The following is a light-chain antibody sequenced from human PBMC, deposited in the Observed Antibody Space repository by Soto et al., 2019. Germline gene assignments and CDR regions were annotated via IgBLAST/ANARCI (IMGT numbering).Light chain of an antibody. CDR1: QSVSSN. J-gene: IGKJ3*01. Sequence: EIVMTQSPATLSVSPGERATLSCRASQSVSSNLAWYQQKPGQAPRRLIYGASTRATGIPARFSGSGSGTEFTLTISSLQSEDFAVYYCQQYNNWPGTFGPGTKVYIK. V-gene: IGKV3-15*01. CDR2: GAS. CDR3: QQYNNWPGT.